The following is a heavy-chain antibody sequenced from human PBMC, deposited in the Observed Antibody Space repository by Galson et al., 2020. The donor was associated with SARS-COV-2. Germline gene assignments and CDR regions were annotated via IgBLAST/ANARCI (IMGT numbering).Heavy chain of an antibody. CDR3: ARGAFWSGHYDY. J-gene: IGHJ4*02. Sequence: GSLRLSCTVSGGSFSTYYWSWIRQLPGKGLEWLGYIYYTGNTYYKPSLKSRVSISIDTSKNQFSLKLSSVTDGDTAVYYCARGAFWSGHYDYWGQGTLVSVSS. V-gene: IGHV4-59*01. CDR1: GGSFSTYY. D-gene: IGHD3-3*01. CDR2: IYYTGNT.